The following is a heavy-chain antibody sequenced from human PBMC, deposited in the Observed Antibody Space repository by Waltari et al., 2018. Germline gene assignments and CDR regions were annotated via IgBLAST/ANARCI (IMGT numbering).Heavy chain of an antibody. D-gene: IGHD4-17*01. V-gene: IGHV3-30*02. CDR2: IRYDGSNK. Sequence: QVQLVESGGGVVQPGGSLRLSCAASGFTFSSYGMHWVRQAPGKGLEWVAFIRYDGSNKYYADSGKGRFTISRDNSKNTLYLQMNSLRAEDTAVYYCAKDSDDYGDYGGYWGQGTLVTVSS. J-gene: IGHJ4*02. CDR1: GFTFSSYG. CDR3: AKDSDDYGDYGGY.